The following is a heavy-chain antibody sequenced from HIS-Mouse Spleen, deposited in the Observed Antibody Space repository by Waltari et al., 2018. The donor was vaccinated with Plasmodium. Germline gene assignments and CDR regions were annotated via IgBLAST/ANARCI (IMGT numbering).Heavy chain of an antibody. V-gene: IGHV4-34*01. D-gene: IGHD1-1*01. CDR3: ARGQLEIDAFDI. CDR2: INHSGST. CDR1: GGSFSGYY. Sequence: QVQLQQWGAGLLKPSETLSLTCAVYGGSFSGYYWIWIRQPPGKGQEWIGEINHSGSTNYTPSLKSQVTISVDTSKNQFSLKLSSVTAADTAVYYCARGQLEIDAFDIWGQGTMVTVSS. J-gene: IGHJ3*02.